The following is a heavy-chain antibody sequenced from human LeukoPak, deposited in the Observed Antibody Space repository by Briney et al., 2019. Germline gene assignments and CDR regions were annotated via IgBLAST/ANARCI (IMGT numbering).Heavy chain of an antibody. CDR3: ARGSGDLYDFWSGYSPNNWFDP. J-gene: IGHJ5*02. D-gene: IGHD3-3*01. CDR1: GGSISSGGYS. CDR2: IYHSGST. V-gene: IGHV4-30-2*01. Sequence: PSQTLSLTCAVSGGSISSGGYSWSWIRQPPGKGLEWIGYIYHSGSTYYNPSLKSRVTISVDRSKDQFSLKLRSVTAADTAVYYCARGSGDLYDFWSGYSPNNWFDPWGQGTLVTVSS.